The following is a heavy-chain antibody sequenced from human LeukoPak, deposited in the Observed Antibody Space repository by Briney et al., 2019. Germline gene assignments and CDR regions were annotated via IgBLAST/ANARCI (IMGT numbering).Heavy chain of an antibody. V-gene: IGHV4-39*07. CDR1: GGSISSSSYY. CDR3: ARPRKYYYGSGSYYDY. J-gene: IGHJ4*02. D-gene: IGHD3-10*01. Sequence: PSETLSLTCTVSGGSISSSSYYWGWIRQPPGKGLEWIGEINHSGSTNYNPSLKSRVTISVDTSKNQFSLKLSSVTAADTAVYYCARPRKYYYGSGSYYDYWGQGTLVTVSS. CDR2: INHSGST.